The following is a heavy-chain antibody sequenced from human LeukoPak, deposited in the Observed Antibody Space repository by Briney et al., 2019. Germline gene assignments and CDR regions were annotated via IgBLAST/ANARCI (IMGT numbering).Heavy chain of an antibody. CDR1: GFTFSSYA. Sequence: GGSLRLSCAASGFTFSSYAMSWVRQTPGKGLDWVSSISSSGNTYYADSVKGRFTISRDNSKNMLYLQMNSLRAEDTAVYYCVKGRISEDGLDFWGQGTLVTVSS. J-gene: IGHJ4*02. CDR2: ISSSGNT. CDR3: VKGRISEDGLDF. V-gene: IGHV3-23*01. D-gene: IGHD6-13*01.